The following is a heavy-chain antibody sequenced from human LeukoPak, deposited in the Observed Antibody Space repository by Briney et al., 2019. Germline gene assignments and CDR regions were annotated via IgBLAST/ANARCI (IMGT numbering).Heavy chain of an antibody. Sequence: GGSLRLSCAASGFTFSSYAMSWVRQAPGKGLEWVSSISDSDGSTFYADSVKGRFTISTDNSKNTLYLQMNSLRAEDTAVYYCAKSPFDYWGQGTLDTVSS. J-gene: IGHJ4*02. CDR3: AKSPFDY. CDR1: GFTFSSYA. CDR2: ISDSDGST. V-gene: IGHV3-23*01.